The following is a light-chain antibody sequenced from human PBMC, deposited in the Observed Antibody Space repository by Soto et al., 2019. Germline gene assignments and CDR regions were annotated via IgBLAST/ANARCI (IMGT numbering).Light chain of an antibody. CDR3: QQSYSTPT. V-gene: IGKV1-39*01. CDR2: AAS. J-gene: IGKJ1*01. CDR1: QSISSY. Sequence: DIQMTQSPSSLSASVGDRVTITYRASQSISSYLHWYQQKPRQAPKLMIYAASSLQSGDPSRFSGSGSATDFTLTISSLQPEEFATYYCQQSYSTPTFGQGTKVEIK.